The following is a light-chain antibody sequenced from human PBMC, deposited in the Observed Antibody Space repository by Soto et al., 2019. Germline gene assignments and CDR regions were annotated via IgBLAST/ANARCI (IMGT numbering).Light chain of an antibody. CDR2: GAS. CDR3: QKYNNWPPT. CDR1: QSVSSN. Sequence: EIVMTQSPATLSVSPGERATLSCRASQSVSSNLDWYQQKPGQAPRLLIYGASTRATGIPARFSGSGSGTEFTLTISSLQSEDFAVYYCQKYNNWPPTCGQGTKVEIK. J-gene: IGKJ1*01. V-gene: IGKV3-15*01.